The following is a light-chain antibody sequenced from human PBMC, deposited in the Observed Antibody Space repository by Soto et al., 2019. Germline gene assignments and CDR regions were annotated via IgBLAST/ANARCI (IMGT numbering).Light chain of an antibody. J-gene: IGLJ2*01. CDR1: SSDVGGGYNY. V-gene: IGLV2-14*01. Sequence: QSVLTQPASVSGSLGQSITISCSGTSSDVGGGYNYVSWYQQHPGKAPKLMIYEVTNRPSGISYRFSGSKSGNTASLTISGLQAEDEADYYCSSYTSRATLIFGGGTKLTVL. CDR2: EVT. CDR3: SSYTSRATLI.